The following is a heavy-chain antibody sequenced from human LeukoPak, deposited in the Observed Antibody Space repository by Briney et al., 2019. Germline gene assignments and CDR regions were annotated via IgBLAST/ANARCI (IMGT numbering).Heavy chain of an antibody. CDR1: GGSISSSSYY. D-gene: IGHD6-6*01. CDR2: IYYSGST. V-gene: IGHV4-39*07. Sequence: SETLSLTCTVSGGSISSSSYYWGWIRQPPGKGLEWIGSIYYSGSTYYNPSLKSRVTISVDTSKNQFSLKLSSVTAADTAVYYCARGVRSSSPEVFYYWGQGTLVTVSS. J-gene: IGHJ4*02. CDR3: ARGVRSSSPEVFYY.